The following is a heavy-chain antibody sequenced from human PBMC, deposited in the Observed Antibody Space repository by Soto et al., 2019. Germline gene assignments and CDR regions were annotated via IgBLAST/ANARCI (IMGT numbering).Heavy chain of an antibody. D-gene: IGHD3-10*01. V-gene: IGHV4-34*01. CDR3: ARITAGALPYYYYYYGMDV. J-gene: IGHJ6*02. CDR2: INHSGST. Sequence: SETLSLTCAVYGGSFSGYYWSWIRQPPGKGLEWIGEINHSGSTNYNPSLKSRVTISVDTSKNQFSLKLSSVTAADTAVYYCARITAGALPYYYYYYGMDVWGQGTTVTVPS. CDR1: GGSFSGYY.